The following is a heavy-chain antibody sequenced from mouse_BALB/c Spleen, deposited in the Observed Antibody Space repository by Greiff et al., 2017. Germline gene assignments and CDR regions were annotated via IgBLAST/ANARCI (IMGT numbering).Heavy chain of an antibody. CDR2: IYPGDGDT. CDR1: GYAFSSYW. D-gene: IGHD1-1*01. CDR3: ARAYYGSSYVYFDV. Sequence: QVQLKESGAELVRPGSSVKISCKASGYAFSSYWMNWVKQRPGQGLEWIGQIYPGDGDTNYNGKFKGKATLTADKSSSTAYMQLSSLTSEDSAVYFCARAYYGSSYVYFDVWGAGTTVTVSS. V-gene: IGHV1-80*01. J-gene: IGHJ1*01.